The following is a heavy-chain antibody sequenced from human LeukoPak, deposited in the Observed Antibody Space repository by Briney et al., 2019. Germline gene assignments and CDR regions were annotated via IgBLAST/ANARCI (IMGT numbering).Heavy chain of an antibody. Sequence: GRSLRLSCAASGFTFSSYAKHWVRQAPGKGLEWVAVISYDGSNKYYADSVKGRFTISRDNSKNSLYLQMNSLRAEDTAVYYCARDLVVVVRRNYYYYHGMDVWGQGTTVTVSS. D-gene: IGHD3-22*01. CDR1: GFTFSSYA. CDR2: ISYDGSNK. CDR3: ARDLVVVVRRNYYYYHGMDV. J-gene: IGHJ6*02. V-gene: IGHV3-30-3*01.